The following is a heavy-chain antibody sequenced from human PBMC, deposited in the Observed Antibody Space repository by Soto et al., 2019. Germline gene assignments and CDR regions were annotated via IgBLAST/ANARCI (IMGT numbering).Heavy chain of an antibody. D-gene: IGHD2-2*01. CDR2: ISAGGSDT. Sequence: EVQLLDSGGGWVQPGGSLRLSCVASGFVFSDYAMSWVRQAPGKGLEWVSAISAGGSDTCYADSVKGRFTVSRVNSESTLYLQMNTLRAEDTAIYYCASVPIWCGSSSCYTEGFDSWGQGTLVTVSS. J-gene: IGHJ4*02. CDR1: GFVFSDYA. V-gene: IGHV3-23*01. CDR3: ASVPIWCGSSSCYTEGFDS.